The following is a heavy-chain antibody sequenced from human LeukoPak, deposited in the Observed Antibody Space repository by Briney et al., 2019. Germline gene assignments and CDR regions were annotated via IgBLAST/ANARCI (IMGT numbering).Heavy chain of an antibody. Sequence: ASETLSLTCTVSGGSISSSSYYWGWIRQPPGKGLEWIGSIYYSGSTYYNPSLKSRVTISVDTSKNQFSLKLSSVTAADTAVYYCARVISTWQQLTPTFDYWGQGTLVTVSS. CDR2: IYYSGST. D-gene: IGHD6-13*01. V-gene: IGHV4-39*01. CDR3: ARVISTWQQLTPTFDY. CDR1: GGSISSSSYY. J-gene: IGHJ4*02.